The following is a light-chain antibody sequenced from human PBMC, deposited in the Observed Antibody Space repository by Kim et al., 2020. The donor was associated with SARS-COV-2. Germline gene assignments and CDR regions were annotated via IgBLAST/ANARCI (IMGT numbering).Light chain of an antibody. CDR2: GAS. V-gene: IGKV3-15*01. CDR3: QQCNNWPPLT. CDR1: QSVSTN. Sequence: SPGERATLSCRASQSVSTNLAWYQQKPGQAPRLLIYGASTRATGIPARFSGSGSGTEFTLTISSLQSEDFAVYYCQQCNNWPPLTFGGGTKVDIK. J-gene: IGKJ4*01.